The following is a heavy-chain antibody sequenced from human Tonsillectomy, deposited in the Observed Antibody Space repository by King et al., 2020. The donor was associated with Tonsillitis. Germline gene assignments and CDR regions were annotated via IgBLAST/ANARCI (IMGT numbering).Heavy chain of an antibody. J-gene: IGHJ5*02. D-gene: IGHD3-22*01. Sequence: VQLVESGGGVVQPGRSLRLSCAASGFTFSSYAMHWVRQAPGKGLEWVAVISYDGSNKYYADSVKGRFTISSDNSKNTLYLQMNSLRAEDTAVYYCARDLYYYDSSGYSGWFDPWGQGTLVTVSS. CDR1: GFTFSSYA. V-gene: IGHV3-30*01. CDR2: ISYDGSNK. CDR3: ARDLYYYDSSGYSGWFDP.